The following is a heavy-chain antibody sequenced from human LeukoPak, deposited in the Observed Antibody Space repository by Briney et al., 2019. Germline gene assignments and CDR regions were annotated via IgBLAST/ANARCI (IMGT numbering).Heavy chain of an antibody. Sequence: SETLSLTCAVYGGSFSGYYWSWIRQPPGKGLEWIGEINHSGSTNYNPSLKSRVTISVDTSKNQFSLKLSSVTAADTAVYYRARTLRYFDWLLGPFDYWGQGTLVTVSS. CDR1: GGSFSGYY. D-gene: IGHD3-9*01. V-gene: IGHV4-34*01. CDR2: INHSGST. J-gene: IGHJ4*02. CDR3: ARTLRYFDWLLGPFDY.